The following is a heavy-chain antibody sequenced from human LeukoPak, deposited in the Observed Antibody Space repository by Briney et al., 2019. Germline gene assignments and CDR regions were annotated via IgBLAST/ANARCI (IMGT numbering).Heavy chain of an antibody. J-gene: IGHJ4*02. D-gene: IGHD6-6*01. CDR3: AKPRIAARRIDY. Sequence: GGSLTLSCAASGFTFSSYAMSWLRQAPGKGLEWVSAISGSGGSTYYADSVKGRFTISRDNSKNTLYLQMNSLRAEDTAVYYCAKPRIAARRIDYWGQGTLVTVSS. CDR1: GFTFSSYA. CDR2: ISGSGGST. V-gene: IGHV3-23*01.